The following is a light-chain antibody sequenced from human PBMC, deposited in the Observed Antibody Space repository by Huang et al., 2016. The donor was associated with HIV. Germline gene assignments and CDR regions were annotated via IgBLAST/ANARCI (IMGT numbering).Light chain of an antibody. Sequence: IKMTQSPFSLPAFVGDRVTITCRASQSITTYLNWYQQKIGESPKLLIYAASILQSGVPLRFGGSGSGTNFSLTITNLQSEDFAVYYCQQSYSIPWTFGQGTRVEI. CDR1: QSITTY. CDR2: AAS. V-gene: IGKV1-39*01. J-gene: IGKJ1*01. CDR3: QQSYSIPWT.